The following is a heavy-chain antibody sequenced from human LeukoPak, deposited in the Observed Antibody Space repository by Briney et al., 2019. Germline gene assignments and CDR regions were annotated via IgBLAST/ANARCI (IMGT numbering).Heavy chain of an antibody. CDR1: GYSFTSYW. J-gene: IGHJ4*02. Sequence: GESLKISCKGSGYSFTSYWIGWVRQMPGKGLEWTGIIYPGDSGTRYSPSFQGQVTISADKSISTAYLQWSSLKASDTAMYYCARFKDYDSSGYAHDYWGQGTLVTVSS. D-gene: IGHD3-22*01. CDR2: IYPGDSGT. CDR3: ARFKDYDSSGYAHDY. V-gene: IGHV5-51*01.